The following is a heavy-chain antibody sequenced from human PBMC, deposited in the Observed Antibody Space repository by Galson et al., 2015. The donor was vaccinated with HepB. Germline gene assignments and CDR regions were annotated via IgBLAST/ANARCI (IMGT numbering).Heavy chain of an antibody. D-gene: IGHD3-9*01. CDR1: GFTFSSYA. V-gene: IGHV3-23*01. CDR2: ISGSGGST. J-gene: IGHJ4*02. CDR3: AKDTYYDILTGPEGFDY. Sequence: SLRLSCAASGFTFSSYAMSWVRQAPGKGLEWVSAISGSGGSTYYADSVKGRFTISRDNSKNTLYLQMNSLRAEDTAVYYCAKDTYYDILTGPEGFDYWGQGTLVTVSS.